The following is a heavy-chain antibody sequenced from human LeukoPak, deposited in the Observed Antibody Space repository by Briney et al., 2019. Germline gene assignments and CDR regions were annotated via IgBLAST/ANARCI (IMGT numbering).Heavy chain of an antibody. CDR2: IYYRGST. Sequence: SDTLSLTCTVSGGSISSRSYYWGWIRQPPGKGLEWIGTIYYRGSTYYNPSLKSRVTISVDTSKNQFSLKLSSVTPADTAMYYCARRGTAAAVGLGWFDPWGQGTLVTVSS. CDR1: GGSISSRSYY. V-gene: IGHV4-39*01. D-gene: IGHD6-13*01. J-gene: IGHJ5*02. CDR3: ARRGTAAAVGLGWFDP.